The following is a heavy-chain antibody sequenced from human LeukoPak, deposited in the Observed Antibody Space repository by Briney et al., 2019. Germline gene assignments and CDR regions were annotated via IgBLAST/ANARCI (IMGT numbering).Heavy chain of an antibody. J-gene: IGHJ4*02. Sequence: GGSLRLSCEPSGFTFSAYAMTWVRQAPGKGLEWVGRIRRKDNRYATAYAASVKSRFTISRDDSKSTAYLQMNSLNTEDTAVYYCTSQGVYGSGSYLPDYWGQGTLVTVSS. CDR1: GFTFSAYA. V-gene: IGHV3-73*01. CDR2: IRRKDNRYAT. CDR3: TSQGVYGSGSYLPDY. D-gene: IGHD3-10*01.